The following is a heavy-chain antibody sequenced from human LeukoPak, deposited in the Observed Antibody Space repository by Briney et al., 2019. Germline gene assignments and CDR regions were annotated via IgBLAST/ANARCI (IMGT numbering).Heavy chain of an antibody. J-gene: IGHJ4*02. Sequence: GGSLRLSCAASGFTFSSYDMHWVRQAPGKGLEWVAFIRYDRSDKFYADSVKGRFTISRDNSKNTLYLQMNSLRAENTAVYYCAKRGGSFIGYFDYWGQGALVTVSS. V-gene: IGHV3-30*02. D-gene: IGHD1-26*01. CDR3: AKRGGSFIGYFDY. CDR2: IRYDRSDK. CDR1: GFTFSSYD.